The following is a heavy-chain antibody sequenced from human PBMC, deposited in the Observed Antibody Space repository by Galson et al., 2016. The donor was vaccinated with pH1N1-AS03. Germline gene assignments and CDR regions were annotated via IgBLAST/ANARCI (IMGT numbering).Heavy chain of an antibody. V-gene: IGHV2-5*02. CDR1: GFSLTTSGVG. Sequence: PALVKPTQTLTLTCTFSGFSLTTSGVGVAWIRQPPGKALERLALLYWDDDQRYSPSLKSRLTITKDTSKNQVVLTLTNMDPVDTATYYCAHSVITTVREPSYYFESWGQGTLVTVSS. J-gene: IGHJ4*02. CDR3: AHSVITTVREPSYYFES. D-gene: IGHD3-10*01. CDR2: LYWDDDQ.